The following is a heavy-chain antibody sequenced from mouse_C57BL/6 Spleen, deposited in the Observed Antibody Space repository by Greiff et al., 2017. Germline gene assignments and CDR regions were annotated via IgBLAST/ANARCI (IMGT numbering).Heavy chain of an antibody. J-gene: IGHJ3*01. CDR3: ARSGYDYGDWFAY. CDR2: IDPSDSYT. CDR1: GYTFTSYW. V-gene: IGHV1-50*01. Sequence: QVQLQQPGAELVKPGASVKLSCKASGYTFTSYWMQWVKQRPGQGLEWIGEIDPSDSYTNYNQKFKVKATLTVDTSSSTAYMQLSSLTSEDSAVYYCARSGYDYGDWFAYWGQGTLVTVSA. D-gene: IGHD2-4*01.